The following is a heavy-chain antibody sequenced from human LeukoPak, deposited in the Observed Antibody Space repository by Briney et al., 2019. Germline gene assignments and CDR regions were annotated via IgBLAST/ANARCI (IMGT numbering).Heavy chain of an antibody. CDR1: GGSISSSNYY. Sequence: SETLSLTCTASGGSISSSNYYWGWIRQPPGKGLEWIGSIYYSGSTYYNPSLKSRVTISVDTSKNQFSLKLSSVTAADTAVYYCARGMRHFDYWGQGTLVTVSS. J-gene: IGHJ4*02. CDR3: ARGMRHFDY. V-gene: IGHV4-39*01. CDR2: IYYSGST.